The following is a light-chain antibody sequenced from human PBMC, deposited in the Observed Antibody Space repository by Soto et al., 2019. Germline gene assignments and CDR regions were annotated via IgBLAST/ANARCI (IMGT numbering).Light chain of an antibody. V-gene: IGKV1-27*01. J-gene: IGKJ3*01. Sequence: DIQMTQSPSSLSASVGDRVNITCRASQGISNYLAWYQQKPGKVPKLLIYAASTLKSGVQSRLSGSGSGTDFTLTISSLQPEDVSTYYCQKYNSAHLFSFGPGTKVDVK. CDR1: QGISNY. CDR3: QKYNSAHLFS. CDR2: AAS.